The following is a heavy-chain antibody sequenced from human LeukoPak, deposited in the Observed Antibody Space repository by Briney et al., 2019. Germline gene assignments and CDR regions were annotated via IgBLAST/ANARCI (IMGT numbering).Heavy chain of an antibody. J-gene: IGHJ4*02. D-gene: IGHD3-22*01. CDR2: ISYDGSNK. CDR3: ARDLYYYDSSGHVW. V-gene: IGHV3-30-3*01. Sequence: GGSLRLSCAASGFTFSSYAMHWVRQAPGKGLEWVAVISYDGSNKYYADSVKGRFTISRDNSKNTLYLQMNSLRAEDTAVYYCARDLYYYDSSGHVWWGQGTLVTVSS. CDR1: GFTFSSYA.